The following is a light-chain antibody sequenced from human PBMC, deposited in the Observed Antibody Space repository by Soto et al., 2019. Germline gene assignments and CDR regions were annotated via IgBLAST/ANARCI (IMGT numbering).Light chain of an antibody. V-gene: IGKV3-20*01. Sequence: EIVLTQSPGTLSLSPGERATLSYRASHTISSSYLAWYQQKPGQAPRLLMYGISRRATGIPDRFSGSGSGTDFTLTISSLQSEDFAVYYCQQYNNRPQTFGQGTKVDIK. CDR2: GIS. CDR3: QQYNNRPQT. J-gene: IGKJ1*01. CDR1: HTISSSY.